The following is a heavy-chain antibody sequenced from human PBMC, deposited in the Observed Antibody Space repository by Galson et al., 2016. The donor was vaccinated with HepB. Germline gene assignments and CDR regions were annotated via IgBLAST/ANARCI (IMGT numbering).Heavy chain of an antibody. CDR3: AKGYGLFDY. V-gene: IGHV3-23*01. CDR1: GFTFSSHA. CDR2: ISGSGGST. J-gene: IGHJ4*02. Sequence: SLRLSCAASGFTFSSHAMSGVRQAPGKGLEWVSGISGSGGSTYYADSVKGRFTISRDNSKNTLYVQMNSLRAEDTAVYYCAKGYGLFDYWGQGTLVTVSS. D-gene: IGHD1-14*01.